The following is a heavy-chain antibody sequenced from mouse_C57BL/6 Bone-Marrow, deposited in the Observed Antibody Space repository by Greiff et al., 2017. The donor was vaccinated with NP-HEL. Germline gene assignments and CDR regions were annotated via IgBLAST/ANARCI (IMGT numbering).Heavy chain of an antibody. CDR3: ARDYYGSSPAWFAY. J-gene: IGHJ3*01. CDR2: ISSGRSTI. V-gene: IGHV5-17*01. CDR1: GFTFSDSG. D-gene: IGHD1-1*01. Sequence: EVKLMESGGGLVKPGGSLKLSCAASGFTFSDSGMHWVRQAPEKGLEGVAYISSGRSTIYYADRVKGRCTIAKEHAKNTLFQQMTSLRSEDTAMYSCARDYYGSSPAWFAYWGQGTLVTVSA.